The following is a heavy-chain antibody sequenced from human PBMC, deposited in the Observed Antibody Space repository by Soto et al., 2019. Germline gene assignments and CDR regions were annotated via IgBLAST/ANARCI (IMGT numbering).Heavy chain of an antibody. CDR3: ARGLVLCSSTSCSYWFDP. CDR2: MNPNSGNT. J-gene: IGHJ5*02. V-gene: IGHV1-8*01. Sequence: QVQLVQSGAEVKKPGASVKVSCKASGYTFTSYDINWVRQATGQGLEWMGWMNPNSGNTGYAQKFQGRVTMTRNTSISTAYMELSSLRSEDTAVYYCARGLVLCSSTSCSYWFDPWGQGTLVTVSS. CDR1: GYTFTSYD. D-gene: IGHD2-2*01.